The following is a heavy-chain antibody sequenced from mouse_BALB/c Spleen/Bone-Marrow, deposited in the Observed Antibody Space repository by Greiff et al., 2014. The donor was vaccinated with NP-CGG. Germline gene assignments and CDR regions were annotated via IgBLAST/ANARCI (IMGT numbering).Heavy chain of an antibody. CDR1: GFSLTSYG. V-gene: IGHV2-9*02. Sequence: VQLVESGPGLMAPSQSLSITCTVSGFSLTSYGVHWVRQPPGKGLEWLGVIWADGSTNYNSALMSRLSISKDNSKSQVFLKMNSLQTDDTAMYYCSRITTATGAMDYWGQGTSVSVSS. D-gene: IGHD1-2*01. CDR3: SRITTATGAMDY. J-gene: IGHJ4*01. CDR2: IWADGST.